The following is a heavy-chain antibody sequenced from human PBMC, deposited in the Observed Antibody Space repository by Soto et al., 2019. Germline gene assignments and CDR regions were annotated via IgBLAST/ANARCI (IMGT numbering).Heavy chain of an antibody. Sequence: GGSLRLSCEVSGFTFSDHYMDWVRQAPGKGLEWVGRSRNKANSFSTAYAPSVKGRFTISRDDSKSSLYLQMNSLKTDFTAVYCCTRIAYNYGPGDYWGQGTLVTVSS. CDR2: SRNKANSFST. CDR1: GFTFSDHY. D-gene: IGHD2-21*01. J-gene: IGHJ4*02. CDR3: TRIAYNYGPGDY. V-gene: IGHV3-72*01.